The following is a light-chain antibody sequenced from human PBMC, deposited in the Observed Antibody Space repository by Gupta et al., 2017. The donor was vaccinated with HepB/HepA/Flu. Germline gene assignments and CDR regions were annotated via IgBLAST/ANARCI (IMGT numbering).Light chain of an antibody. V-gene: IGLV2-14*03. J-gene: IGLJ3*02. CDR2: GVS. CDR3: SSYTTNSTWV. Sequence: QSALTQPASVSGSPGQSITLSCTGTNSDVGRYTYVAWHQQHPGKAPKLLIYGVSDRPTGASTRFSGSKSGNTASLTISGLQAEDEADYYCSSYTTNSTWVFGGGTKLTVL. CDR1: NSDVGRYTY.